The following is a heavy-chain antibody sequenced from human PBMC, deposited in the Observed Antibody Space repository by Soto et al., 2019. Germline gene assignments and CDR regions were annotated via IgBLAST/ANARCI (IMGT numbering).Heavy chain of an antibody. CDR3: ARLGRILNRSQEKAARYYYYGMDV. D-gene: IGHD6-6*01. J-gene: IGHJ6*02. CDR2: INHSGST. CDR1: GGSFSGYY. V-gene: IGHV4-34*01. Sequence: QVQLQQWGAGLLKPSETLSLTCAVYGGSFSGYYWSWIRQPPGKGLEWIGEINHSGSTNYNPSLKSRVTISVDTSKNQFSLKLSSVTAADTAVYYCARLGRILNRSQEKAARYYYYGMDVWGQGTTVTVSS.